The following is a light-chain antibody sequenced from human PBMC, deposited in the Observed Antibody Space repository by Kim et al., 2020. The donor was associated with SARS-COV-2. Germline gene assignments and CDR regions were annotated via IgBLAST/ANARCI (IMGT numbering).Light chain of an antibody. CDR2: QDS. CDR3: QAWDNSIGV. V-gene: IGLV3-1*01. J-gene: IGLJ1*01. CDR1: KLGDKY. Sequence: SYELTQPPSVSVSPGQTASITCSGDKLGDKYACWYQQMPGQSPVLVIYQDSKRPSGIPERFSGSNSGNTATLTIIGTQAMDEADYYCQAWDNSIGVFGTG.